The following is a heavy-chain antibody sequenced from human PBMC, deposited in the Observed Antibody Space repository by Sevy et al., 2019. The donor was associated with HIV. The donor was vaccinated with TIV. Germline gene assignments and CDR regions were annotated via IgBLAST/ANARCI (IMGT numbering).Heavy chain of an antibody. J-gene: IGHJ4*02. V-gene: IGHV4-39*01. D-gene: IGHD2-15*01. CDR3: ARVPADYSMGYFDY. CDR2: SYYSGST. CDR1: GGSISSSSYY. Sequence: SETLSLTCTVSGGSISSSSYYWGWIRQPPGKGLEWIGSSYYSGSTYYNPSIKSRVTISVDTSKNQFSLKLSSVTAADTAVYYCARVPADYSMGYFDYWGQGTLVTVSS.